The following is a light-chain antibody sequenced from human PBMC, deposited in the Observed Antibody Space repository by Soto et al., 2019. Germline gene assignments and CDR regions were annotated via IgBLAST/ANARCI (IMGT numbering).Light chain of an antibody. CDR1: QRVRTF. CDR2: EAS. V-gene: IGKV3-11*01. CDR3: QQSHNWPRT. J-gene: IGKJ1*01. Sequence: EIVFTQSPGILCLSPGDRATLSCRASQRVRTFLAWYPQRPGQAPRLLISEASNRETGIPARFSGSGAGTECTRTISSLEPEDVEVDYCQQSHNWPRTFGQGTKVDIK.